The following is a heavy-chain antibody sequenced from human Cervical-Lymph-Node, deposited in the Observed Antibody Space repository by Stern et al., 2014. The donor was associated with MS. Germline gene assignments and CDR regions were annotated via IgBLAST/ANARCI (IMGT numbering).Heavy chain of an antibody. V-gene: IGHV1-18*04. D-gene: IGHD3-16*01. J-gene: IGHJ6*02. CDR2: ISGYYAKT. CDR3: AKARYPGDNYYGLHV. Sequence: QVQLVQSGAEVKKPGASVRVSCKASGYTFTNYGISWVRQAPGQGPEWLGGISGYYAKTNYAQKVQDRIPITTDTATSTAYMELRSLRSDDSAVYYCAKARYPGDNYYGLHVWGQGTTVIVSS. CDR1: GYTFTNYG.